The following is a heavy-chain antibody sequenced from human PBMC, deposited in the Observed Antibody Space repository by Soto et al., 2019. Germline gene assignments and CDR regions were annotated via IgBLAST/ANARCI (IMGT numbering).Heavy chain of an antibody. CDR2: IGIGSSTK. CDR3: ARDKLYYHHISGRPLNAFDV. Sequence: EGSLRLSCAASGFTFRNYGMNWVRQAPGKGLEWVSYIGIGSSTKYYADSVKGRFTISRDNAKNSLYLQMNSLRAEDTAVYYCARDKLYYHHISGRPLNAFDVCGQVTMVPVSS. V-gene: IGHV3-48*01. J-gene: IGHJ3*01. D-gene: IGHD3-22*01. CDR1: GFTFRNYG.